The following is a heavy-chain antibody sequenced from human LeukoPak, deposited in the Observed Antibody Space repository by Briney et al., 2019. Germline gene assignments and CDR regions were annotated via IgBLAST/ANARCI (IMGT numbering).Heavy chain of an antibody. CDR1: GFTFSNYW. V-gene: IGHV3-74*01. CDR3: ARDRTAWFGDLLIGYGMDV. CDR2: IDTNGIAT. D-gene: IGHD3-10*01. Sequence: PGGSLSLSCAASGFTFSNYWMHSVRQAPGKGLVWVSRIDTNGIATTYVDSANGRFTISRDNAKKTLYLQMNSLRAEDTAVYYCARDRTAWFGDLLIGYGMDVWGQGTTVTVPS. J-gene: IGHJ6*02.